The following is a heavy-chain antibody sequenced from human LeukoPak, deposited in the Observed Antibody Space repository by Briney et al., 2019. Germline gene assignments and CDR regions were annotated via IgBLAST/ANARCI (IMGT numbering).Heavy chain of an antibody. Sequence: SETLSLTCTVSGGSISSYYWSWIRQPPGKGLEWIGYIYYSGSTNYNPSLKSRVTISVDTSKNQFSLKLDSVTAADTAVYYCARDDPGIAAAGGLYWGQGTLVTVSS. V-gene: IGHV4-59*12. J-gene: IGHJ4*02. D-gene: IGHD6-13*01. CDR3: ARDDPGIAAAGGLY. CDR1: GGSISSYY. CDR2: IYYSGST.